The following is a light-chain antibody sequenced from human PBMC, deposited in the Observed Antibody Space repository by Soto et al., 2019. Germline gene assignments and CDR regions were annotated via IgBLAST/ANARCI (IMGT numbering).Light chain of an antibody. J-gene: IGKJ1*01. Sequence: EIVLTQSPGTLSLSPGERGTLSCRASQSVRDNYFAWYQQKPGQAPSLLIYDTSRRATGVPDRFTGSGSGTVFALTISRVEAEDFAMYFCQQYGDSPGTFGQGTKVEIK. CDR2: DTS. CDR3: QQYGDSPGT. CDR1: QSVRDNY. V-gene: IGKV3-20*01.